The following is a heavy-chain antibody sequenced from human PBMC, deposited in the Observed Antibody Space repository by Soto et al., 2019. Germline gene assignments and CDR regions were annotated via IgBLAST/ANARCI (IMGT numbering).Heavy chain of an antibody. CDR1: GFSFSTYA. D-gene: IGHD3-16*02. CDR2: ISGSGGNT. CDR3: AKASMGTTKGNYHFDF. V-gene: IGHV3-23*01. J-gene: IGHJ4*02. Sequence: EVQLLESGGDLVQPGGSLRLSCAASGFSFSTYAMSWVRQAPGKGLEWVSAISGSGGNTYYADSVKGRFTISRDSSKNTLYLQMNSLRAEDTAIYYCAKASMGTTKGNYHFDFWGQGTLVTASS.